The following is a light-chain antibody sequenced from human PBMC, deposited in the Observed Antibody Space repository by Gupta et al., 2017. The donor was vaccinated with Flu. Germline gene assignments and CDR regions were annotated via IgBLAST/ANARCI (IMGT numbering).Light chain of an antibody. V-gene: IGKV1-12*01. J-gene: IGKJ1*01. CDR1: QDISSW. CDR2: DAS. Sequence: GDRVTITWRASQDISSWLAWYQQKPGKAPKLLIYDASSLQSGVPSRFSGSGSETDFSLVISSLQPEDFATYYCQQANSLPPTFGQGTKVEIK. CDR3: QQANSLPPT.